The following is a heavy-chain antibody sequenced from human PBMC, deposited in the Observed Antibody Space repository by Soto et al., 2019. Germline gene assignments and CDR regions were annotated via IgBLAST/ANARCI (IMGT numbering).Heavy chain of an antibody. D-gene: IGHD2-2*02. Sequence: PGGSLRLSCAASGFSFSDYYMSWIRQAPGKGLEWVSYISGSGSTIYYADSVKGRFTISRDKAKKSLYLQMNSLRAEDTAVYCCAREYPYFDYRGQGALVTVPS. V-gene: IGHV3-11*01. CDR2: ISGSGSTI. CDR3: AREYPYFDY. J-gene: IGHJ4*02. CDR1: GFSFSDYY.